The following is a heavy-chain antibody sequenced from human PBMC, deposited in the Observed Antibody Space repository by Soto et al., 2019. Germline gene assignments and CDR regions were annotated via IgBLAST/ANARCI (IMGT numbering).Heavy chain of an antibody. D-gene: IGHD1-26*01. Sequence: SETLSLTCSVSGASISSGTYYWSWIRQLPGKDLEWLGYIYSSGSTYYNPSLRSRIIISVDTSLNQFSLQLDSVTAADTAVYYCARVLVASGGINDAFDIWGQGTVVTV. V-gene: IGHV4-31*03. CDR3: ARVLVASGGINDAFDI. J-gene: IGHJ3*02. CDR1: GASISSGTYY. CDR2: IYSSGST.